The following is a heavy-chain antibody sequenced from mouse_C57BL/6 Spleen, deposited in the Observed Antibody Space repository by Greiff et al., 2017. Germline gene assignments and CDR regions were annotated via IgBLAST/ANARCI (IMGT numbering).Heavy chain of an antibody. D-gene: IGHD3-2*02. J-gene: IGHJ3*01. V-gene: IGHV1-66*01. Sequence: QVQLQQSGPELVKPGASVKISCKASGYSFTSYYIHWVKQRPGQGLEWIGWIYPGSGNTKYNEKFKGKATLTADTSSSTAYMQLSSLTSEDSAVYCCASPDSSGPFAYWGQGTLVTVSA. CDR1: GYSFTSYY. CDR2: IYPGSGNT. CDR3: ASPDSSGPFAY.